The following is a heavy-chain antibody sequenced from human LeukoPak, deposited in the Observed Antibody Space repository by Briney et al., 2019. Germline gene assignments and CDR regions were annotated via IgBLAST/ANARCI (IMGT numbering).Heavy chain of an antibody. D-gene: IGHD6-13*01. Sequence: PGGSLRLSCAASGFTFSSYAMSWVRQAPGKGLEWVSAISGSGVSTYYADSVKGHFTISRDNAKNTLYLQMNSLRAEDTAVYYCARFRSSSWYLDYWGQGTLVTASS. CDR3: ARFRSSSWYLDY. J-gene: IGHJ4*02. CDR1: GFTFSSYA. CDR2: ISGSGVST. V-gene: IGHV3-23*01.